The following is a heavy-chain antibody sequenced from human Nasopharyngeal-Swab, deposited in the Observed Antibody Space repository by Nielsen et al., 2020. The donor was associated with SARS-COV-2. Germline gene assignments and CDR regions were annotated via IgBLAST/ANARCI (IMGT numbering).Heavy chain of an antibody. V-gene: IGHV4-34*01. Sequence: SETLSLTCAVYGGSFSGYYWSWIRQPPGKGLEWIGEINQSGITSYNPSLKTRDTISVDTSKTQFSLKLSSVTAADTAVYFCARVGGDYYYYYYYMDVWGKGTPVTVSS. CDR3: ARVGGDYYYYYYYMDV. J-gene: IGHJ6*03. CDR2: INQSGIT. CDR1: GGSFSGYY. D-gene: IGHD4-17*01.